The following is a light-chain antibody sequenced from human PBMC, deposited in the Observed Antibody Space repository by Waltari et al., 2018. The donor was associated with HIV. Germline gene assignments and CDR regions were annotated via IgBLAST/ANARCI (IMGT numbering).Light chain of an antibody. CDR2: AAS. Sequence: DIQMTQSPSSLPASLGDSVTVTCRASQTISIYLNWYQQKPGRAPNFLIYAASSLPSGVPSRFSGSGSGTDFNLTIESLEVEDFAAYYCQQSYSGLTFGPGTKV. CDR1: QTISIY. V-gene: IGKV1-39*01. J-gene: IGKJ3*01. CDR3: QQSYSGLT.